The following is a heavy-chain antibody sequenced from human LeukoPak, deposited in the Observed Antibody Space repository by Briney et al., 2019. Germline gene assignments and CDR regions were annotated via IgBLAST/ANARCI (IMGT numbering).Heavy chain of an antibody. CDR2: ISYNGTNE. D-gene: IGHD6-19*01. CDR1: GFTFSSYS. CDR3: ARDRGGSGWYYFDY. J-gene: IGHJ4*02. V-gene: IGHV3-30*03. Sequence: GGSLRLSCAASGFTFSSYSMNWVRQAPGKGLEWVAGISYNGTNEYYPDSLKGRFTISRDNSKNTLYLQMNSLRAEDTALYYCARDRGGSGWYYFDYWGQGTLVTVSS.